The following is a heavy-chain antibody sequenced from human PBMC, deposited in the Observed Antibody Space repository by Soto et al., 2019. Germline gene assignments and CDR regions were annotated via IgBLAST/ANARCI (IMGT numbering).Heavy chain of an antibody. CDR3: AREDRDRETGLVPAAIDGMDV. J-gene: IGHJ6*02. D-gene: IGHD2-2*01. Sequence: ASVKVSCKASGYTFTSYAMHWVRQAPGQRLEWMGWINAGNGNTKYSQKFQGRVTITRDTSPSTAYMELSSLRSEDTAVYYCAREDRDRETGLVPAAIDGMDVWGQGTTVTVSS. V-gene: IGHV1-3*01. CDR2: INAGNGNT. CDR1: GYTFTSYA.